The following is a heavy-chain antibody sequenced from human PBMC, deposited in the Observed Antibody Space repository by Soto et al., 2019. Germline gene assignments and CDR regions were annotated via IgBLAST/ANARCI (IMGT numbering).Heavy chain of an antibody. CDR2: IWHDGKNK. V-gene: IGHV3-33*01. CDR3: AGAPGKDEAMDY. CDR1: GFAFSDFG. J-gene: IGHJ4*02. Sequence: QVQVVESGGGVVQPGKSLRLSCAASGFAFSDFGMHWVRQAPAKGLEWVAVIWHDGKNKDYADYAKGRFTISRDNSRNILYLEMNGLRVEDTAVYYCAGAPGKDEAMDYWGKGTLVTVSS.